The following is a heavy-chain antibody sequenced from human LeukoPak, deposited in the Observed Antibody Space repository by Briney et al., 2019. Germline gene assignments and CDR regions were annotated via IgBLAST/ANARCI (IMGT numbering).Heavy chain of an antibody. CDR3: AKDSFHYDFWSGHTPLDY. CDR1: GFTFSSYA. D-gene: IGHD3-3*01. CDR2: ISGSGGST. J-gene: IGHJ4*02. Sequence: GGSLRLSCAASGFTFSSYAMSWVRQAPGEGLEWVSAISGSGGSTYYADSVKGRFTISRDNSKNTLYLQMNSLRAEDTAVYYCAKDSFHYDFWSGHTPLDYWGQGTLVTVSS. V-gene: IGHV3-23*01.